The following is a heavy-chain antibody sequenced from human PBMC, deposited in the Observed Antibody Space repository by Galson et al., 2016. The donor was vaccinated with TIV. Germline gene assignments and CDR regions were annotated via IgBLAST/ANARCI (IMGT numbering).Heavy chain of an antibody. CDR3: AIYDSSGYYSAEFFQQ. V-gene: IGHV1-69*02. J-gene: IGHJ1*01. CDR2: IIPLLGIG. Sequence: SVKVSCKASGGIFSSYSWVRQAPGQGLEWMGRIIPLLGIGNHAQKFQNRVAITADRSTSAAYMELSSLKSEDTAVYYCAIYDSSGYYSAEFFQQWGQGTLLIVSS. D-gene: IGHD3-22*01. CDR1: GGIFSSY.